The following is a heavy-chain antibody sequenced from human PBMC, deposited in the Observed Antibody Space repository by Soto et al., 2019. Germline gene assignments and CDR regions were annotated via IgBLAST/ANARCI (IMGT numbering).Heavy chain of an antibody. Sequence: EPLSLTCXVYGWSFRGYYWSWIRQLPGKGLEWIGEINRSGTTNYNPSLKSRVTISLDTSKTQFPLNLSSVTAADTAVYYFAIRGVVAAAVGVGFDTWGQSPLSSVS. CDR3: AIRGVVAAAVGVGFDT. V-gene: IGHV4-34*01. CDR1: GWSFRGYY. CDR2: INRSGTT. J-gene: IGHJ5*02. D-gene: IGHD6-13*01.